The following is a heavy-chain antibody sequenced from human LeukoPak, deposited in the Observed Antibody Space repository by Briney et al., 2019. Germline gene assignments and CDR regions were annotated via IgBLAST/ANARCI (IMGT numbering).Heavy chain of an antibody. V-gene: IGHV4-59*11. Sequence: SGAPFLTCPGSGCSPRGPYWSWNPAPPRKGPEGVGYAYYGGRTDYNPSLNSRVTISLDTSKNQFSLKLSSVTAADTAVYYCAREDYYHSSGYHFDYWGQGTQVTVSS. J-gene: IGHJ4*02. CDR3: AREDYYHSSGYHFDY. D-gene: IGHD3-22*01. CDR2: AYYGGRT. CDR1: GCSPRGPY.